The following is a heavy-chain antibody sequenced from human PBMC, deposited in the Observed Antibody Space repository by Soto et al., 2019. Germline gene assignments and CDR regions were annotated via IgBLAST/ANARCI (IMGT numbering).Heavy chain of an antibody. CDR1: GCTFSGFD. Sequence: GGSLRLSYEASGCTFSGFDMHWVRQPTGKGLEWVSTIGTAGDTYYAVSVKGRFTISRDNAKNSLSLQMNSLRAGDTAVYFCARGQEVGAHFFDSWGQGTQVTVSS. J-gene: IGHJ4*02. V-gene: IGHV3-13*01. D-gene: IGHD2-15*01. CDR3: ARGQEVGAHFFDS. CDR2: IGTAGDT.